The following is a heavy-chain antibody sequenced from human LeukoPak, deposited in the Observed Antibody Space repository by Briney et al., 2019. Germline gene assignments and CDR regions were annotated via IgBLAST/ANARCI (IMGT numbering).Heavy chain of an antibody. D-gene: IGHD6-19*01. J-gene: IGHJ4*02. CDR2: INTNTGNP. V-gene: IGHV7-4-1*02. CDR1: GYTFTSYY. Sequence: ASVKVSCKASGYTFTSYYMHWVRQAPGQGLEWMGWINTNTGNPTYAQGFTGRFVFSLDTSVGTTYLQINSLKTEDTAMYYCARGGYSRGQGSPFDYWGQGALVTVSS. CDR3: ARGGYSRGQGSPFDY.